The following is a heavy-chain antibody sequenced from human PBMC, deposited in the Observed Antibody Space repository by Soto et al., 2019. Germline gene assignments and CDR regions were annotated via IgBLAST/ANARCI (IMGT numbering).Heavy chain of an antibody. V-gene: IGHV3-23*01. Sequence: EVQLLECGGDLVLPGGSLRLSCAASGLTFDYYAMTWVRQAPGKGLEWVSTVSGNGDDTFYADSVKGRFAISRDNSKNTVWLQMGSLRAEDTAIYYCAKGGNFSPFDIWGRGTVGSVS. CDR2: VSGNGDDT. CDR1: GLTFDYYA. CDR3: AKGGNFSPFDI. D-gene: IGHD1-7*01. J-gene: IGHJ3*02.